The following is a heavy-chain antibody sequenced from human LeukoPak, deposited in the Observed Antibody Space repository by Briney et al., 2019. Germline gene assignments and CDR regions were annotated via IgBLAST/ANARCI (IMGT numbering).Heavy chain of an antibody. V-gene: IGHV3-7*01. CDR1: GFTFTNDF. CDR3: TRDRSTWDMTLGFDC. CDR2: IKHDGSEK. J-gene: IGHJ4*02. D-gene: IGHD6-13*01. Sequence: GGSLTLSCAASGFTFTNDFMTWVRQAPGKGLEWEANIKHDGSEKYYVDSVKGRFTISRENAKNSLYLQMNSLRAEDTAVYYCTRDRSTWDMTLGFDCWGQGSLVTVSS.